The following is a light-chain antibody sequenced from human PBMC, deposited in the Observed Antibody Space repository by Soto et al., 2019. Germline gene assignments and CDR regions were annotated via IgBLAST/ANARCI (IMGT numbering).Light chain of an antibody. CDR3: QHYYERPLT. Sequence: EIVMTQSPATRSVSPAERSTLSCRASQSISTNLAWYQQKPGQGPRLLIFGASTRAIGIPARFSGSGSGTDFTLTISSLQSEDFAVYFCQHYYERPLTFGGGTKVDI. CDR1: QSISTN. CDR2: GAS. J-gene: IGKJ4*01. V-gene: IGKV3-15*01.